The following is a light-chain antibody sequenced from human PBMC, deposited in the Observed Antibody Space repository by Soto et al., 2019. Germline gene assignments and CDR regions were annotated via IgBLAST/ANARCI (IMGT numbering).Light chain of an antibody. CDR3: SSYTSSSTPHVV. CDR1: SSDVGGYNY. Sequence: QSALTQPASVSGSPGQSITISCTGTSSDVGGYNYVSWYQQYPGKAPKLMIYDVSNRPSGVSNRFSCSKSGNTASLTISGLQAEDEDDYYCSSYTSSSTPHVVFGGGTKVTVL. J-gene: IGLJ2*01. CDR2: DVS. V-gene: IGLV2-14*01.